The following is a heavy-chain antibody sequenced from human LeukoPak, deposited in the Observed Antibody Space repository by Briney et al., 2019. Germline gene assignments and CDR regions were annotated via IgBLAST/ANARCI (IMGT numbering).Heavy chain of an antibody. J-gene: IGHJ5*02. D-gene: IGHD2-2*01. CDR2: ISSSSSYI. Sequence: GGSLRLSCAASGFTFSSYSMNRVRQAPGKGLEWVSSISSSSSYIYYADSVKGRFTISRDNAKNSLYLQMNSLRAEDTAVYYCARLRRNPTGYCSSTSCFRFDPWGQGTLVTVSS. V-gene: IGHV3-21*01. CDR3: ARLRRNPTGYCSSTSCFRFDP. CDR1: GFTFSSYS.